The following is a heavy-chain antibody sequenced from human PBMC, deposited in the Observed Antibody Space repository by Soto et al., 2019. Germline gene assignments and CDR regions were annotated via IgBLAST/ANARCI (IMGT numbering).Heavy chain of an antibody. CDR2: IWYDGSNK. CDR1: GFTFSSYG. D-gene: IGHD3-10*01. Sequence: QVQLVESGGGVVQPGRSLRLSCAASGFTFSSYGMHWVRQAPGKGLEWVAVIWYDGSNKYYADSVKGRFTISRDNSKNTLYLQMNSLRAEDTAVYYCARTYIGWVRPSAGFDPWGQGTLVTVSS. J-gene: IGHJ5*02. CDR3: ARTYIGWVRPSAGFDP. V-gene: IGHV3-33*01.